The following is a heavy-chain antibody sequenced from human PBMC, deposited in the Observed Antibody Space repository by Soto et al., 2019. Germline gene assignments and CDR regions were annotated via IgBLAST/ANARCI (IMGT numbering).Heavy chain of an antibody. CDR2: IYSGGRT. J-gene: IGHJ4*02. V-gene: IGHV3-66*01. CDR3: AIESVSAFDY. Sequence: EVQLVESGGGLVQPGGSLRLSCAASGFTVSSNYMSWVRQAPGKGLEWVSVIYSGGRTYYADSVKGRFTISRDNSKNPLYLHMNSLRAEDTAVYYCAIESVSAFDYWGQGTLVTVSS. CDR1: GFTVSSNY.